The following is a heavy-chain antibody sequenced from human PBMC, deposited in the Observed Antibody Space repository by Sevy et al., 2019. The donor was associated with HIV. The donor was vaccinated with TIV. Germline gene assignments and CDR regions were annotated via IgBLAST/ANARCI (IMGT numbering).Heavy chain of an antibody. CDR1: GHTLTEIS. CDR2: FDPEDGET. J-gene: IGHJ4*02. V-gene: IGHV1-24*01. CDR3: ATAREYYEDNSGYFDY. Sequence: ASVKVSCKVSGHTLTEISMHWVRQTPGRGLEWMGRFDPEDGETIYAQKFQGRITMTEDTSTDTAYLELRSLRSEDTAVYYCATAREYYEDNSGYFDYWGQGTLVTVSS. D-gene: IGHD3-22*01.